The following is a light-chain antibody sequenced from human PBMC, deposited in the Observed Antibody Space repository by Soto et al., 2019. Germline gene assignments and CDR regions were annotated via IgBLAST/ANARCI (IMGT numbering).Light chain of an antibody. J-gene: IGLJ1*01. CDR1: SSDVGGYRF. Sequence: QSALTQPASVSGSPGQSITISCTGTSSDVGGYRFVSWYQQHPGKAPKLMIYEVSKRPSGVSNRFSGSKSGNTASLTISGLQAEDEADYFCSSYRSSSTYVFGSGTKLTVL. CDR2: EVS. V-gene: IGLV2-14*01. CDR3: SSYRSSSTYV.